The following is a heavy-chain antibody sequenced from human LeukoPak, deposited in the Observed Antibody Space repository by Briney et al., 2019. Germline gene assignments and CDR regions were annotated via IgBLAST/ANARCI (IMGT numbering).Heavy chain of an antibody. CDR1: GFMFTNYW. V-gene: IGHV3-7*04. CDR3: ARGGSGSS. D-gene: IGHD3-10*01. J-gene: IGHJ5*02. Sequence: GGALRLSCVGSGFMFTNYWMNWVPQAPGKGPQWVATIKEDGTERYYVGSVRGRFTISRDNAKNSLFLQMSTLRVEDTAVYYCARGGSGSSWGQGTLVTVSS. CDR2: IKEDGTER.